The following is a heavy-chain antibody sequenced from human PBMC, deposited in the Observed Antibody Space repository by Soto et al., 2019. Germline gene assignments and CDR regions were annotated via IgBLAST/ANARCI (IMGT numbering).Heavy chain of an antibody. V-gene: IGHV3-48*02. CDR1: AFTFSTYS. CDR3: ARCASGGYYNYYAMDV. CDR2: MRGGSSAI. D-gene: IGHD2-15*01. Sequence: GGTLRLSCAASAFTFSTYSLTWVRQALGKGLVWVSYMRGGSSAIYYADSVKGRFTISRDNAKSSLYLQMHSLRDEDTAVYYCARCASGGYYNYYAMDVWHQGTTGVVAS. J-gene: IGHJ6*02.